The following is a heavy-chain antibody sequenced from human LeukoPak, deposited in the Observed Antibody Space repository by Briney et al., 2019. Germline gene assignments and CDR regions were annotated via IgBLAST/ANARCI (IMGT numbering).Heavy chain of an antibody. V-gene: IGHV3-21*01. J-gene: IGHJ5*02. CDR2: ISTSSRYI. CDR1: GFTLSTFD. Sequence: GGSLRLSCAASGFTLSTFDMNWVRQAPGKGLEWVSSISTSSRYIYYRDSVKGRFTISRDDAKSPLYLQMNSLRVEDTAVYYCARADCSGSTCYLRRSWFDPWGQGTLVTVSS. CDR3: ARADCSGSTCYLRRSWFDP. D-gene: IGHD2-2*01.